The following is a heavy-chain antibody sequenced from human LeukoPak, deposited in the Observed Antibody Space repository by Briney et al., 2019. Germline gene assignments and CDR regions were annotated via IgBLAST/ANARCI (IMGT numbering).Heavy chain of an antibody. D-gene: IGHD2-8*01. V-gene: IGHV3-74*03. CDR2: LNGDGSDT. Sequence: GGSLRLSCAASGFTFSRYWMHWVRQVPGKGLVGVSRLNGDGSDTTYVDSVKGRFTISRDNARNTLYLHMNSLRVEDTAVYYCARRKVYEFGEGYNYGMDVWGQGTTVTVSS. CDR1: GFTFSRYW. J-gene: IGHJ6*02. CDR3: ARRKVYEFGEGYNYGMDV.